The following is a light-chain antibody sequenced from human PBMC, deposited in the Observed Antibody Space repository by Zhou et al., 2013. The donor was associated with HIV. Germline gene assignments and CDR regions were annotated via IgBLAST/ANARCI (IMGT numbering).Light chain of an antibody. CDR1: QSLTTN. V-gene: IGKV3-15*01. CDR2: GAS. Sequence: VVMTQSPATLSVSPGERATLSCRASQSLTTNLAWYQQKPGQAPRLLISGASTRATGIPARFSGSGSGTEFTLTISSLQSEDFAVYFCQQYNTWPPTFGQGTKVEVK. J-gene: IGKJ1*01. CDR3: QQYNTWPPT.